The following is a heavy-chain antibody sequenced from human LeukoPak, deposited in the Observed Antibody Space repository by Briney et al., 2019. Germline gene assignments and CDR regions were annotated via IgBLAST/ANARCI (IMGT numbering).Heavy chain of an antibody. Sequence: ASVKVSCKASGYTFSDYFMNWVRQAPGQGLEWMGWINPNSGDTNYAQKFQGRVTMTRDKSTSTVYMELSGLRSDYTAVYYCAKGGICGSYNNFDYWGLGTLVTVSS. D-gene: IGHD1-26*01. CDR2: INPNSGDT. V-gene: IGHV1-2*02. J-gene: IGHJ4*02. CDR1: GYTFSDYF. CDR3: AKGGICGSYNNFDY.